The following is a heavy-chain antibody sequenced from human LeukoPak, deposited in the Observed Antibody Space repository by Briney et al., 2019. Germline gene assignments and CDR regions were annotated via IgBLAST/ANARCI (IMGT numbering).Heavy chain of an antibody. CDR3: ARGRTPETTCYYYYYGMDV. Sequence: PSETLSLTCAVYGGSFCGYYWIGIRQPPGKGLEWIGEINHSGSTNYNPSLKSRVTISVDTSKNQFSLKLSSVTAADTAVYYCARGRTPETTCYYYYYGMDVGGQGTTVTVSS. D-gene: IGHD4-11*01. J-gene: IGHJ6*02. V-gene: IGHV4-34*01. CDR1: GGSFCGYY. CDR2: INHSGST.